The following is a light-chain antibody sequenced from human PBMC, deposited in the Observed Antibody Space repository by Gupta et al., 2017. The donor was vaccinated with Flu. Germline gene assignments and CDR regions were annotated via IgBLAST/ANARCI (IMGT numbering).Light chain of an antibody. V-gene: IGLV2-23*02. CDR2: EVS. CDR1: SVDVEGYNL. J-gene: IGLJ3*02. CDR3: CAYAGSSYVA. Sequence: QSALTQPASVSGSPGQSITISCAGTSVDVEGYNLVSWYQQHPGKAPRLMIYEVSKRPSGASDRFSGSKSGNTASLTISGLRAEDEGDYYCCAYAGSSYVAFGGGTKVTVL.